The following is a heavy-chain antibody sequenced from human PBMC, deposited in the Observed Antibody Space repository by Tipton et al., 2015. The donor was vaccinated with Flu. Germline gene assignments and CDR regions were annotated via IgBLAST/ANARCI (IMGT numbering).Heavy chain of an antibody. J-gene: IGHJ4*02. V-gene: IGHV4-39*01. Sequence: TLSLTCIVSGASVSSSDHYWSWIRQPPGKGLEWIGTIYYTGSTYYNSSLDRRVTIDINTSKSHFSLRLTSVTAADTAVYFCARQKLWFGEFDTWGQGTLVTVSS. CDR1: GASVSSSDHY. CDR2: IYYTGST. CDR3: ARQKLWFGEFDT. D-gene: IGHD3-10*01.